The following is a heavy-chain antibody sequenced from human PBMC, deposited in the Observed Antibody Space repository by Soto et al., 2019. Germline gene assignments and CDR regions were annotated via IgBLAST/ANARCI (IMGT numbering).Heavy chain of an antibody. Sequence: PGESLKISCNGSGYSFGNYWITCVRQIAGKGLEWLGRIDPRDSSTDYSPSFQGHVTMSADKSINTAYLQWSGLKASDTAMYYCALNLNYNFWGRTGNYGKDVWGPGTTVTVSS. CDR1: GYSFGNYW. CDR2: IDPRDSST. CDR3: ALNLNYNFWGRTGNYGKDV. J-gene: IGHJ6*02. D-gene: IGHD3-3*01. V-gene: IGHV5-10-1*01.